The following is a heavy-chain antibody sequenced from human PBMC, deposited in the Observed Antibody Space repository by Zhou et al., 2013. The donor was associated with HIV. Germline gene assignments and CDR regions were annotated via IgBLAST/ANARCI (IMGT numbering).Heavy chain of an antibody. V-gene: IGHV1-2*02. CDR3: ARGGPEVVILHQFDY. D-gene: IGHD2-21*01. CDR1: GYIFTDYY. J-gene: IGHJ4*02. CDR2: INPNSGGT. Sequence: QVQLVQPGAEVKKPGASVRVSCKASGYIFTDYYMHWVRQAPGQGLEWMGWINPNSGGTKYAQKFQGRVTMTRDTSITTAYMELSRLRSDDTAVYYCARGGPEVVILHQFDYWGQGTLVTVSS.